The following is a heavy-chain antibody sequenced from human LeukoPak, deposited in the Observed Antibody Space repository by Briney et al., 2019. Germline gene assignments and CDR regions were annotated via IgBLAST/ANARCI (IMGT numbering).Heavy chain of an antibody. Sequence: GASVKVSCKASGYTFTGYYTHWVRQAPGQGLEWMGWINPNSGGTNYAQKFQGRVTMTRDTSISTAYMELSRLRSDDTAVYYCARHKRPGVAAHIAGGLLDYWGQGTLVTVSS. CDR3: ARHKRPGVAAHIAGGLLDY. CDR2: INPNSGGT. CDR1: GYTFTGYY. D-gene: IGHD6-6*01. J-gene: IGHJ4*02. V-gene: IGHV1-2*02.